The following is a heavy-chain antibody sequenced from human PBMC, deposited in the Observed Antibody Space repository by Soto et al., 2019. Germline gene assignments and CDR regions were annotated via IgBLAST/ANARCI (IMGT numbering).Heavy chain of an antibody. J-gene: IGHJ6*02. V-gene: IGHV1-2*02. D-gene: IGHD6-6*01. CDR3: ARDGSSSSLDGYYYGMDV. Sequence: ASVKVSCKASGYTFTGYYMHWVRQAPGQGLEWMGWINPNSGGTNYAQKFQGRVTMTRDTSISTAYMELSRLRSDDTAVYYCARDGSSSSLDGYYYGMDVWGQGATVTVSS. CDR1: GYTFTGYY. CDR2: INPNSGGT.